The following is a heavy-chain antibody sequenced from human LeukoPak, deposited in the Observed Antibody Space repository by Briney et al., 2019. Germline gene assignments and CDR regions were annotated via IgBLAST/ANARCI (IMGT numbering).Heavy chain of an antibody. CDR3: ATYYDSIGYRFDY. D-gene: IGHD3-22*01. V-gene: IGHV4-4*02. CDR1: GGSVSSNNW. J-gene: IGHJ4*01. Sequence: PSETLSLTCTVSGGSVSSNNWWSWVRQPPGKGLEWIGEVLHSGSTNSNPSLKGRVTMSIDKSKNQYSLKLTSVTAADTAVYYCATYYDSIGYRFDYWGQGTLVTVSS. CDR2: VLHSGST.